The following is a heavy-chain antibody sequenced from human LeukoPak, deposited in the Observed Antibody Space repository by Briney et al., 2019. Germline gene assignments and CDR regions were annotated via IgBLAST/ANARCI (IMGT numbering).Heavy chain of an antibody. CDR3: ARDRSSGYYFGY. V-gene: IGHV1-69*13. CDR1: GGTFSSYA. Sequence: SVKVSCKASGGTFSSYAISWVRQAPGQGIEWMVGIIPIFGTANYAQKFQGRVTIPADESTSTDYMELSRLRSEDTAVYYCARDRSSGYYFGYWGQGTLVTVTS. J-gene: IGHJ4*02. D-gene: IGHD3-22*01. CDR2: IIPIFGTA.